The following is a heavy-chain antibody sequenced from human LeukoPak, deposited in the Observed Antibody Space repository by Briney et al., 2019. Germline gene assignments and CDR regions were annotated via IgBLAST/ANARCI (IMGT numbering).Heavy chain of an antibody. CDR1: DDSITMYY. D-gene: IGHD6-19*01. CDR3: ARDSYLQWLVQDYYYMDV. J-gene: IGHJ6*03. Sequence: SETLSLTCSVSDDSITMYYWTWIRQPPGKGLEWIGYVDHTGSTNFNPSLKSRVTISVDTSENQFSLKLSSVTAADTAVYYCARDSYLQWLVQDYYYMDVWGKGTTVTISS. CDR2: VDHTGST. V-gene: IGHV4-59*12.